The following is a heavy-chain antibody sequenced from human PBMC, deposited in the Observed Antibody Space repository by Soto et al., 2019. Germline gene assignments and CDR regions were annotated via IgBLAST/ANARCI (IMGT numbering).Heavy chain of an antibody. CDR2: ISGSGRTI. CDR1: GFTFSDKY. Sequence: QVQLVESGGGLVKPGGSLRLSCAASGFTFSDKYMSWIRQAPGKGLEWVSYISGSGRTIDYADSAKGRFTISRDNTKNSLYLQMNSLRAEDTAVYYCARGDSRRSHNYYSSGYSKIDYWGQGTLVTVSS. J-gene: IGHJ4*02. CDR3: ARGDSRRSHNYYSSGYSKIDY. D-gene: IGHD3-22*01. V-gene: IGHV3-11*01.